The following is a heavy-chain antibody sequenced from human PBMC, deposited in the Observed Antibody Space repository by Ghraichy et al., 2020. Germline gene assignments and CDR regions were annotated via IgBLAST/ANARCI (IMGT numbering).Heavy chain of an antibody. Sequence: SETLSLTCTVSGGSVTTGSYYWSWIRKPPGKGLEWIGYIYYSGTTKYSPSLGRRVTYSESTKYNPSLESRVTISGDTSKNQFSLTLTSVTAADTAVYYCARDPGTFDIWGQGTLVTVSS. CDR2: IYYSGTT. CDR3: ARDPGTFDI. CDR1: GGSVTTGSYY. J-gene: IGHJ3*02. V-gene: IGHV4-61*01.